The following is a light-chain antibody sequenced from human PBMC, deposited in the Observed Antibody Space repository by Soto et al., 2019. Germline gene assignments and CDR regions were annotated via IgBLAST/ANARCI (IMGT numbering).Light chain of an antibody. CDR2: EDN. J-gene: IGLJ2*01. Sequence: QSVLAQPASVSGSPGQSITISCTGTSSDVGRYNLVSWYQQHPDKAPKLVIFEDNKRPSGVSHRFSASKSGNTASLTISGLHADDEAHYYCCSHAGRGTVIFGGGTKLTVL. CDR1: SSDVGRYNL. V-gene: IGLV2-23*01. CDR3: CSHAGRGTVI.